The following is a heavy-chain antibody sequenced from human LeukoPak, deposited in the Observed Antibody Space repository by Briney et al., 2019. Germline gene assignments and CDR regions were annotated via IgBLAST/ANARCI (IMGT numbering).Heavy chain of an antibody. CDR3: ATSHHTSSGQNFDY. D-gene: IGHD6-25*01. CDR1: GFTLSGYW. J-gene: IGHJ4*02. CDR2: INQDGSAK. Sequence: GGSLRLSCAASGFTLSGYWMSWVRQAPGKGLEWGANINQDGSAKYYVDSVKGRFTISRDNADSSLYLQMNALRADDTAMYYCATSHHTSSGQNFDYWGQGTLVSVSS. V-gene: IGHV3-7*01.